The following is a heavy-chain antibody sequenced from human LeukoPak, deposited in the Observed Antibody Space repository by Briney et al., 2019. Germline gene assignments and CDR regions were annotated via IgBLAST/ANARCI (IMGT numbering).Heavy chain of an antibody. CDR1: GFTFSSSG. V-gene: IGHV3-23*01. J-gene: IGHJ4*02. CDR3: ARGRKTGRKFYFDY. CDR2: ITGSGGST. Sequence: SLRLSCAASGFTFSSSGMGWVRQAPGKGLECVSPITGSGGSTSYTDSVKGRFTISRNNSKNKLYLPMTSLRAQDTAVYVCARGRKTGRKFYFDYWGQGTLVTVAS.